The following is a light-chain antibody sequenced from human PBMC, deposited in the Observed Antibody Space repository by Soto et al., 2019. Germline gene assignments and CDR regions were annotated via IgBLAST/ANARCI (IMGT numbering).Light chain of an antibody. Sequence: QSALTQPRSVSGSPGQSVTISCTGTSSDVDGYNYVSWYQHHPGKAPKLMIFDVSQRPSGVPDRFSGSKSGNAASLTISGRRAEYEADYYCCSYAGNYPVLFGGGTKLTVL. CDR1: SSDVDGYNY. CDR3: CSYAGNYPVL. CDR2: DVS. V-gene: IGLV2-11*01. J-gene: IGLJ3*02.